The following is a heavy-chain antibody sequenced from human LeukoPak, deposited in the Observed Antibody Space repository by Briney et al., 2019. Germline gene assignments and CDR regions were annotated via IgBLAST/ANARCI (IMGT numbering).Heavy chain of an antibody. J-gene: IGHJ4*02. CDR1: GFTFSSYW. CDR3: AKDSAKKYDDY. D-gene: IGHD2/OR15-2a*01. Sequence: PGGSLRLSCAASGFTFSSYWMHWVRQAPGKGLVWVSRINSDGSSTNYADSVKGRFTISRDNSKNTLYLQMNSLRAEDTAVYYCAKDSAKKYDDYWGQGTLVTVSS. CDR2: INSDGSST. V-gene: IGHV3-74*01.